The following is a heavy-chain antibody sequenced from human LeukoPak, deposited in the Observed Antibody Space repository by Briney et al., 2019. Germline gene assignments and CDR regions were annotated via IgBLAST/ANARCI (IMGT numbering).Heavy chain of an antibody. Sequence: ASVKVSCKASGYTFTSFDINWVRQAAGQGPEWMGWMNPGSGNTGYAQRFRGRVTMTRDTSISTAYLELSSLTSEDTAVYYCASHTYYLSSGSFGHWGQGTLVTVSS. J-gene: IGHJ4*02. D-gene: IGHD3-10*01. CDR1: GYTFTSFD. CDR3: ASHTYYLSSGSFGH. V-gene: IGHV1-8*01. CDR2: MNPGSGNT.